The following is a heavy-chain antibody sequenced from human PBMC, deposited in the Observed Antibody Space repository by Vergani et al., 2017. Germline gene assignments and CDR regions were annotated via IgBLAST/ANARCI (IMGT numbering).Heavy chain of an antibody. CDR3: ARDRYCSGGSCYSDYYYGMDV. J-gene: IGHJ6*02. CDR2: ISWNSGSI. CDR1: GFTFDDYA. Sequence: EVQLVESGGGLVQPGRSLRLSCAASGFTFDDYAMHWVRQAPGKGLEWVLGISWNSGSIGYADSVKGRFTISRDNSKNTLYLQMNSVRAEDTAVYYCARDRYCSGGSCYSDYYYGMDVWGQGTTVTVSS. V-gene: IGHV3-9*01. D-gene: IGHD2-15*01.